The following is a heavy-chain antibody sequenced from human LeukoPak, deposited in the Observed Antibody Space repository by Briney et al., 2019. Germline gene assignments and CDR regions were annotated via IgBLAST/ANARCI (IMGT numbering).Heavy chain of an antibody. CDR1: GFTFSSYW. CDR2: IKTDGRIT. V-gene: IGHV3-74*01. D-gene: IGHD2-21*01. CDR3: VRDVIR. J-gene: IGHJ4*02. Sequence: PGGSLRLSCAASGFTFSSYWMYWVRQAPGKGPVWVSSIKTDGRITNYADSVKGRFTISRDNAKNTVSLQMNSLRAEDTAVYYCVRDVIRRGQGTLVTVSS.